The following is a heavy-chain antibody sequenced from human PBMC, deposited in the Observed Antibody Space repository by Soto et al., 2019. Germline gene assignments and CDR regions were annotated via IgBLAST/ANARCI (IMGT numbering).Heavy chain of an antibody. V-gene: IGHV1-69*02. J-gene: IGHJ4*02. CDR1: GGTFSSYT. CDR3: ARVDLHPYNWNYPGFDY. Sequence: QVQLVQSGAEVKKPGSSVKVSCKASGGTFSSYTISWVRQAPGQGLEWMGRIIPILGIANYAQKFQGRVTITADKSTSTAYMELSSLRSEDTAVYYCARVDLHPYNWNYPGFDYWGQGTLVTVSS. CDR2: IIPILGIA. D-gene: IGHD1-7*01.